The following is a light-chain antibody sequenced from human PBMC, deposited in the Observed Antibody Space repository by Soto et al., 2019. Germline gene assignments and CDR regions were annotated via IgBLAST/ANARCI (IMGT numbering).Light chain of an antibody. Sequence: DIVMTQSPDSLAVSLGDRTTINCKSSQSILYNSNNKNYVAWYQQKPGQPPKLVIYWASTRESGVPDRFSGSGSGTDFTLTVSSLQAEDVAVYYCQQYYTTPITFGQGTRLEIK. CDR2: WAS. J-gene: IGKJ5*01. CDR1: QSILYNSNNKNY. CDR3: QQYYTTPIT. V-gene: IGKV4-1*01.